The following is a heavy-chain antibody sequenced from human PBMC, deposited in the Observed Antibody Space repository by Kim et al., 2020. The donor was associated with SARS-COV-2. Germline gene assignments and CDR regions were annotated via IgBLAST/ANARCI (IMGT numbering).Heavy chain of an antibody. CDR2: IYYSGST. D-gene: IGHD3-10*01. CDR3: ARDSFGELLFS. J-gene: IGHJ3*01. Sequence: SETLSLTCTVSGGSVSSGSYYWSWIRQPPGKGLEWIGYIYYSGSTNYNPSLKSRVTISVDTSKNQFSLKLSSVTAADTAVYYCARDSFGELLFSWGQGTMVTVSS. CDR1: GGSVSSGSYY. V-gene: IGHV4-61*01.